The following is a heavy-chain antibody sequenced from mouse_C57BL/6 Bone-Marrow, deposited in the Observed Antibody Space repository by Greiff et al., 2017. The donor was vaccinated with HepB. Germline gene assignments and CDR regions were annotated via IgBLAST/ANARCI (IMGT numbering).Heavy chain of an antibody. Sequence: VQLQQSGPELVKPGASVKMSCKASGYTFTDYKMHWAKQSHGKSLEWIGDINPNNGDTSYNQKFKGKATLTVNKSSSTAYMELRSLTSEDYAVYYWASKLEIGCWGQGTTLAVAS. CDR3: ASKLEIGC. CDR1: GYTFTDYK. D-gene: IGHD4-1*01. J-gene: IGHJ2*01. V-gene: IGHV1-22*01. CDR2: INPNNGDT.